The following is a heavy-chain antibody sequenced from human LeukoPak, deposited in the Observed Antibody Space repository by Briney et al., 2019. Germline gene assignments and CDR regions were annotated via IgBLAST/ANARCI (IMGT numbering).Heavy chain of an antibody. CDR3: AKETSSGYYRYYYYYYYMDV. CDR2: ISGSGGST. D-gene: IGHD3-22*01. CDR1: GFTFSSYG. V-gene: IGHV3-23*01. Sequence: GGSLRLSCAASGFTFSSYGMSWVRQAPGKGLEWVSAISGSGGSTYYADSVKGRFTISRDNSKNTLYLQMNSLRAEDTAVYYCAKETSSGYYRYYYYYYYMDVWGKGTTVTISS. J-gene: IGHJ6*03.